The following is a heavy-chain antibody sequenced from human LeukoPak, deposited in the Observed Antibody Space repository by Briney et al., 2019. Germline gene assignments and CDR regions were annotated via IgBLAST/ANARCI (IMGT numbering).Heavy chain of an antibody. CDR3: AKDHPPYGDYYYGMDV. D-gene: IGHD4-17*01. CDR1: GFTFSSYG. V-gene: IGHV3-30*05. CDR2: ISYDGGNT. Sequence: GGSPRLSCAASGFTFSSYGIHWVRQAPGKGLEWVSFISYDGGNTHYADSVKGRFTFSRDNSKNTVYLQMSSLRAEGTAVYYCAKDHPPYGDYYYGMDVWGQGTTVTVSS. J-gene: IGHJ6*02.